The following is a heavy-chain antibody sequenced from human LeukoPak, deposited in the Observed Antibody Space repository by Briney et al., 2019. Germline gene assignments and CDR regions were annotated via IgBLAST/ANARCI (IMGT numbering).Heavy chain of an antibody. Sequence: LEWVSTISGSGGTTYYADSVKGRFTISRDNSKNTLYLQMNSLRPEDTAVYYCAKLHNLNCDYWGLGTLATVSS. CDR2: ISGSGGTT. CDR3: AKLHNLNCDY. V-gene: IGHV3-23*01. J-gene: IGHJ4*02. D-gene: IGHD1-14*01.